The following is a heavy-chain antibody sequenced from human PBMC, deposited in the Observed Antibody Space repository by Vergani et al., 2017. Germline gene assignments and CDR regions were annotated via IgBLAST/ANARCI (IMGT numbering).Heavy chain of an antibody. CDR3: ARSRWGKGRVYYYDYMDV. Sequence: QVQLVQSGAEVKKPGSSVKVSCKASGGTFSSYAISWVRQAPGQGLEWMGGIIPIFGTANYAQKFQGRVTITADESTSTAYMELSSLRSEDTAVYYCARSRWGKGRVYYYDYMDVWGKGTTVTVSS. CDR1: GGTFSSYA. J-gene: IGHJ6*03. V-gene: IGHV1-69*01. D-gene: IGHD3-10*01. CDR2: IIPIFGTA.